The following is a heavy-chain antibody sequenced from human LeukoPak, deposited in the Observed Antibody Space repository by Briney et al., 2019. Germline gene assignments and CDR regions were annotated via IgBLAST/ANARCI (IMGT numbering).Heavy chain of an antibody. D-gene: IGHD6-13*01. V-gene: IGHV4-59*08. CDR3: ARHRGSRWYESFDY. J-gene: IGHJ4*02. CDR2: MYYGGST. Sequence: PSETLSLTCSVSGGSLSNYYWNWVRQPPGKGLEWIESMYYGGSTNYNPSIKSRVTISEDTSENQFYLKVSSVTAADTAVYYCARHRGSRWYESFDYWGQGILVTVSS. CDR1: GGSLSNYY.